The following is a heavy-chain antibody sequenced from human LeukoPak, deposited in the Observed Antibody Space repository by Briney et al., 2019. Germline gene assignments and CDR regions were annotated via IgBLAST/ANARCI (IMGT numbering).Heavy chain of an antibody. Sequence: GGSLRLSCAASGFSFGSYWMSWVRQAPGKGLVWVSRISSDGSTTHYADSVKGRFTISRDNAKNTLYLQTNSLRAEDTAVYYCARARIAVAQLTDYWGQGTLVTVSS. D-gene: IGHD6-19*01. CDR3: ARARIAVAQLTDY. V-gene: IGHV3-74*01. J-gene: IGHJ4*02. CDR2: ISSDGSTT. CDR1: GFSFGSYW.